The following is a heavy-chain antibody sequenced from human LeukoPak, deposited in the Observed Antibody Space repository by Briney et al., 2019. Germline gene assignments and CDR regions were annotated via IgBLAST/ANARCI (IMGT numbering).Heavy chain of an antibody. J-gene: IGHJ4*02. Sequence: PSETLSLTCTVSGGSISSYYWSWIRQPAGKGLEWIGRIYTSGSTNYNPSLKSRVTMSVDTSKNQFSLKLSSVTAADTAVYYCARDATPSYYDILTGSKQDTYYFDYWGQGTLVTVSS. CDR3: ARDATPSYYDILTGSKQDTYYFDY. D-gene: IGHD3-9*01. V-gene: IGHV4-4*07. CDR2: IYTSGST. CDR1: GGSISSYY.